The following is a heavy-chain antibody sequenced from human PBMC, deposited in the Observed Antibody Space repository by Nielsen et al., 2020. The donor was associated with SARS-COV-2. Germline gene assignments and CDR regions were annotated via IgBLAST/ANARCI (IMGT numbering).Heavy chain of an antibody. CDR3: ARVKISSSWYFDL. D-gene: IGHD6-13*01. CDR2: IYYSGST. CDR1: GGSISSGGYY. Sequence: SETLSLTCTVSGGSISSGGYYWSWIRQHPGKGLERIGYIYYSGSTYYNPSLKSRVTISVDTSKNQFSLKLSSVTAADTAVYYCARVKISSSWYFDLWGRGTLVTVSS. J-gene: IGHJ2*01. V-gene: IGHV4-31*03.